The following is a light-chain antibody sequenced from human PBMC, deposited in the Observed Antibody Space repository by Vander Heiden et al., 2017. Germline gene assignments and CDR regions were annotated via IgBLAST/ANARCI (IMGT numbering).Light chain of an antibody. Sequence: SYVLTQPPSVSVAPGQTARITCGGNNIGSKSVHWYQQKPGQAPVLVVYDDSDRPSGIPARFSGSNSGNTASLTISRVEAGDEADYYCQVWDSSSDHPYVVFGGGTKLTVL. CDR3: QVWDSSSDHPYVV. V-gene: IGLV3-21*02. J-gene: IGLJ2*01. CDR2: DDS. CDR1: NIGSKS.